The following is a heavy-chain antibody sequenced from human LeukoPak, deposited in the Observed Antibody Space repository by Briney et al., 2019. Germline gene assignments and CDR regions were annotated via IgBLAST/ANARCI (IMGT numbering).Heavy chain of an antibody. Sequence: GSLRLSCAASGFTFSSYAMSWVRQAPGKGLEWIGEINHSGSTNYNPSLKSRVTISVDTSKNQFSLKLSSVTAADTAVYYCARGAAADYWGQGTLVTVSS. J-gene: IGHJ4*02. CDR2: INHSGST. CDR3: ARGAAADY. CDR1: GFTFSSYA. D-gene: IGHD6-13*01. V-gene: IGHV4-34*01.